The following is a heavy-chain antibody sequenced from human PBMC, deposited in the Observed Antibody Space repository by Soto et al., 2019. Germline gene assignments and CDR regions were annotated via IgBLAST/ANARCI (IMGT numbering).Heavy chain of an antibody. D-gene: IGHD3-3*01. J-gene: IGHJ5*02. CDR2: ISAYNGNT. V-gene: IGHV1-18*01. CDR3: ARRVHRREGLNITPSFDP. CDR1: GYTFTSYG. Sequence: GASVKVSCKASGYTFTSYGISWVRQAPGQGLEWMGWISAYNGNTNYAQKLQGRVTMTTDTSTSTAYMELRSLRSDDTAVYYCARRVHRREGLNITPSFDPWGQGTLVTVSS.